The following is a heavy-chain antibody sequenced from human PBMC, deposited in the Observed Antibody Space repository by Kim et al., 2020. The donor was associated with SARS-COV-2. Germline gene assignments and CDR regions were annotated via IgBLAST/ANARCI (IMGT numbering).Heavy chain of an antibody. CDR1: GFTFESYH. D-gene: IGHD3-9*01. CDR3: ARDFAWLLFDY. Sequence: GGSLRLSCGASGFTFESYHMHWVRQAPGKGLEWVARIYSDGSGITYAISVRGRFTISRDNADNTVYLQMNSLTAEDTAVYYCARDFAWLLFDYWGRGTLVTVSS. CDR2: IYSDGSGI. J-gene: IGHJ4*02. V-gene: IGHV3-74*03.